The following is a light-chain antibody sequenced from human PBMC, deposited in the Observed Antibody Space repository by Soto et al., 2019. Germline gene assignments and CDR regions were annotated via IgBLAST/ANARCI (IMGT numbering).Light chain of an antibody. CDR2: KAS. J-gene: IGKJ1*01. V-gene: IGKV1-5*03. CDR3: QQYNSYRT. CDR1: QSISSW. Sequence: DIQMTQSPSTLSASVGDRVTITCLASQSISSWLAWYQQKPGKAPKLLIYKASSLESGVPSRFSGSGSGTEFTLTISSLQPDDFATYYCQQYNSYRTFGRGTKVDIK.